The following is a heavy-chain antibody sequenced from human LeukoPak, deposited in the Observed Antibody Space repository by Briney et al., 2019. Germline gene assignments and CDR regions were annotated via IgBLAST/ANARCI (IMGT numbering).Heavy chain of an antibody. J-gene: IGHJ5*02. CDR3: ARDPYYYDSSGYYSDWFDP. D-gene: IGHD3-22*01. CDR2: INPNSGGT. V-gene: IGHV1-2*02. Sequence: ASVKVSCKASGYTFTGYYMHWVRQAPGQGLEWMGWINPNSGGTNYAQKFQGRVTMTRDTSISTAYMELSGLRSDDTAVYYGARDPYYYDSSGYYSDWFDPWGQGTLVTVSA. CDR1: GYTFTGYY.